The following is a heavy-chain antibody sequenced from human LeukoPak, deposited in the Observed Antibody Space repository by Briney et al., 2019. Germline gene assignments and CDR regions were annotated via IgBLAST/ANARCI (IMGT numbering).Heavy chain of an antibody. CDR2: ISGSGGST. CDR3: AKRIAAAGTYYFDY. Sequence: GGSLRLSCAASGFTFSSYAMSWVRQAPGKGLEWVSVISGSGGSTYYADSVKGRFTISRDNSKGTLYLQMNSLRAEDTAVYYCAKRIAAAGTYYFDYWGQGTLVTVSS. J-gene: IGHJ4*02. D-gene: IGHD6-13*01. CDR1: GFTFSSYA. V-gene: IGHV3-23*01.